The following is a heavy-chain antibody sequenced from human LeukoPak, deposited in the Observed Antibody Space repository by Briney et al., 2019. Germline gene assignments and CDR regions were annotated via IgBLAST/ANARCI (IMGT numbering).Heavy chain of an antibody. V-gene: IGHV3-74*01. J-gene: IGHJ4*02. CDR2: INSDGSST. CDR3: AKVTYGSGTYGAFDS. D-gene: IGHD3-10*01. Sequence: GGSLRLSCAASGFTFSSYWMHWVRQAPGKGLVWVSRINSDGSSTSYADSVKGRFTISRDNAKNTLYLQMNSLRAEDTAIYYCAKVTYGSGTYGAFDSWGQGTLVTVSS. CDR1: GFTFSSYW.